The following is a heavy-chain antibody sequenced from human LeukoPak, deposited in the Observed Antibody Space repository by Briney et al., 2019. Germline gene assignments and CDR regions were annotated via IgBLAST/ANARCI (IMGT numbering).Heavy chain of an antibody. Sequence: GGSLRLSCAASGFTFSSDAMSWVRQAPGKGLEWVSAISGSGGSTYYADSVKGRFTISRDNSKNTLYLQMNSLRAEDTAVYYCAKASAMIVVVSKHFDYWGQGTLVTVSS. V-gene: IGHV3-23*01. CDR2: ISGSGGST. D-gene: IGHD3-22*01. J-gene: IGHJ4*02. CDR1: GFTFSSDA. CDR3: AKASAMIVVVSKHFDY.